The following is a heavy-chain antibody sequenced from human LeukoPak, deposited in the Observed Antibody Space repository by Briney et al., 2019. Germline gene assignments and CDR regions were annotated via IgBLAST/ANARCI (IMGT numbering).Heavy chain of an antibody. V-gene: IGHV4-34*01. CDR1: GGSFSGYY. Sequence: SETLSLTCAVYGGSFSGYYWSWIRQPPGKGLEWIGEINHSGSTNYNPSLKSRVTISVDTSKNQFSLKLSSVTAADTAVYYCARPRNYYYYGMDVWGQGTLVTVSS. CDR3: ARPRNYYYYGMDV. CDR2: INHSGST. J-gene: IGHJ6*02.